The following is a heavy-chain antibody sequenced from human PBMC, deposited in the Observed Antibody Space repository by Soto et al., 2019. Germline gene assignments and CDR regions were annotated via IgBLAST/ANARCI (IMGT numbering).Heavy chain of an antibody. CDR3: AKGPLYGDYVSG. CDR1: GFTFSSYA. V-gene: IGHV3-23*01. J-gene: IGHJ4*02. D-gene: IGHD4-17*01. CDR2: ISGRGGST. Sequence: QLLESGGGLVQPGGSLRLSCAASGFTFSSYAMSWVRQAPGKGLEWVSGISGRGGSTYYADSVKGRFTISRDNSKNTLYLQKNSLRAEDTAVYYCAKGPLYGDYVSGWGQGTLVTVSS.